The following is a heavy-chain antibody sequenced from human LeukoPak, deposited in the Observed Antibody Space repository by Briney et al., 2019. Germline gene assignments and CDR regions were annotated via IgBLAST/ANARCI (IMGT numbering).Heavy chain of an antibody. V-gene: IGHV4-59*11. CDR2: IYYSGST. D-gene: IGHD3-22*01. CDR3: ARALPEYYDSSGFFEYFDY. Sequence: PPDTLSLTCTVSGGSISSQYLSWIRQPPGKGLEWIGFIYYSGSTNYNPSLKSRVTISVDTSKNQFSLKLSSVTAADTAVYYCARALPEYYDSSGFFEYFDYWGQGTLVTVSS. J-gene: IGHJ4*02. CDR1: GGSISSQY.